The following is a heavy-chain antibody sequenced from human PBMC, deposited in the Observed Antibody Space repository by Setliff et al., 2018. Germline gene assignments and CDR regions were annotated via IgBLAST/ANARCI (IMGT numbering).Heavy chain of an antibody. D-gene: IGHD6-19*01. CDR1: GGSISSSSYY. Sequence: ETLSLTCTVSGGSISSSSYYWGWIRQPPGKGLEWIGSIYYSGSANYNPSLKSRVTMSIDTSKNQFSLKLNSVTAADMAVYYCAREQWLDPPGYYYMDVWAKGTTVTVSS. V-gene: IGHV4-39*07. J-gene: IGHJ6*03. CDR3: AREQWLDPPGYYYMDV. CDR2: IYYSGSA.